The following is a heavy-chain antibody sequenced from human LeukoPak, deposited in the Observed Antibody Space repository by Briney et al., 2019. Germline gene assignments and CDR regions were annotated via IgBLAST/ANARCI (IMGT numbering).Heavy chain of an antibody. V-gene: IGHV4-59*01. CDR3: ARAPLYKTNWFYP. CDR1: GGSISSYY. D-gene: IGHD1-14*01. J-gene: IGHJ5*02. CDR2: IYYSGST. Sequence: SETLSLTCTVSGGSISSYYWSWIRQPPGKGLEGIGYIYYSGSTNYNPSLKSRVTISGATSKNQSSLKLSAVTAADTAVYYCARAPLYKTNWFYPWGQGTLVTVSS.